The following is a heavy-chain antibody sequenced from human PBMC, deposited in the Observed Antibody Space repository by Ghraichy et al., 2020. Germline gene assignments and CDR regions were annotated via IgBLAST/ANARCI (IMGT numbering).Heavy chain of an antibody. J-gene: IGHJ6*01. Sequence: GGSLRLSCAASGFTFSSYSMNWVRQAPGKGLEWVSSISSSSSTIYYADSVKGRFTISRDNAKNSLYLQMNSLRDEDTAVYYCAREDPGTRYCYYYVMDVWGQGSTVTVSS. D-gene: IGHD3/OR15-3a*01. V-gene: IGHV3-48*02. CDR3: AREDPGTRYCYYYVMDV. CDR1: GFTFSSYS. CDR2: ISSSSSTI.